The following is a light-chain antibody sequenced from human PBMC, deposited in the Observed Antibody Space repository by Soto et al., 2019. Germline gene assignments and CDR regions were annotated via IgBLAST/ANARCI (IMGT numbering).Light chain of an antibody. CDR2: EVT. V-gene: IGLV2-23*02. Sequence: SVLTQPAPVSGSPGQSITISCFGNASGVGKYNHVSWYQQHPGKVPRLIVYEVTKRPPGVSDRFSGSQSGNTASVTISGLQAEDEANYYGCPYGGTVLLMIFGGGNKVT. CDR3: CPYGGTVLLMI. CDR1: ASGVGKYNH. J-gene: IGLJ2*01.